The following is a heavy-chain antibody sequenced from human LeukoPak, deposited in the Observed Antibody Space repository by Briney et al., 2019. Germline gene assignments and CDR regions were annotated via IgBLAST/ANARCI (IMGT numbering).Heavy chain of an antibody. Sequence: GGSLRLSCAASGFTFSSYAMHWVRQAPGKGLEWVAVISYDGSNKYYADSVKGRFTISRDNSKNTLYLQMNSLRAEDTAVYYCAREWIQLWLHAFDIWGQGTMATVSS. J-gene: IGHJ3*02. V-gene: IGHV3-30-3*01. D-gene: IGHD5-18*01. CDR3: AREWIQLWLHAFDI. CDR1: GFTFSSYA. CDR2: ISYDGSNK.